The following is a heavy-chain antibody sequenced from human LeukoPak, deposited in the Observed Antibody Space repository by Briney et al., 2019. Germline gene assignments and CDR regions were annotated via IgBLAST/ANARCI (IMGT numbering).Heavy chain of an antibody. CDR1: GGSISSGGYS. Sequence: SQTLSLTCAVSGGSISSGGYSWSWIRQPPGKGLEWIGYIYHSGSTYYNPSLKSRVTISVDRSKNQFSLKLSSVTAADTAVYYCARFDVDRRVDYWGQGTLVTVSS. CDR3: ARFDVDRRVDY. D-gene: IGHD5-12*01. V-gene: IGHV4-30-2*01. CDR2: IYHSGST. J-gene: IGHJ4*02.